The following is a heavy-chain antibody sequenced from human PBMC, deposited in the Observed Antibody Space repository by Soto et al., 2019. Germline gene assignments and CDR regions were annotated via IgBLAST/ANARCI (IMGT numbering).Heavy chain of an antibody. CDR3: ARTAAAGTGYYYGMDV. CDR2: ISYDGSNK. CDR1: GFTFSSYA. D-gene: IGHD6-13*01. V-gene: IGHV3-30-3*01. J-gene: IGHJ6*02. Sequence: GGSLRLYCAASGFTFSSYAMHWVRQAPGKGLEWVAVISYDGSNKYYADSVKGRFTISRDNSKNTLYLQMNSLRAEDTAVYYCARTAAAGTGYYYGMDVWGQGTTVTVSS.